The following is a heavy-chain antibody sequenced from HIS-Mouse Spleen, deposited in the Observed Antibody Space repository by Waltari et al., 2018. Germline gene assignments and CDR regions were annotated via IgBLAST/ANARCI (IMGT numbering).Heavy chain of an antibody. CDR3: AREIPYSSSWYDWYFDL. D-gene: IGHD6-13*01. CDR2: IYYSGST. J-gene: IGHJ2*01. CDR1: GGSISSRRYY. V-gene: IGHV4-39*07. Sequence: QLQLQESGPGLVKPSETLSLTCTVPGGSISSRRYYLRRLRQPPGKGLEWIGSIYYSGSTYYNPSLKSRVTISVDTSKNQFSLKLSSVTAADTAVYYCAREIPYSSSWYDWYFDLWGRGTLVTVSS.